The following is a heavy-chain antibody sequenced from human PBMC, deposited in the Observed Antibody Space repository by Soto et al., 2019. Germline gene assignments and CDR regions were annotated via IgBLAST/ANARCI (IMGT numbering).Heavy chain of an antibody. CDR3: ASTGDPNYYYYYYMDV. CDR2: INSSSSYI. J-gene: IGHJ6*03. D-gene: IGHD2-21*02. Sequence: PGGSLRLSCAASGFTFSSYTMTWVRQAPGKGLEWVSSINSSSSYIYYADTVKGRFTISRDNAKNSLYLQMNSLRAEDTAVYYCASTGDPNYYYYYYMDVWGKGTTVTVSS. V-gene: IGHV3-21*01. CDR1: GFTFSSYT.